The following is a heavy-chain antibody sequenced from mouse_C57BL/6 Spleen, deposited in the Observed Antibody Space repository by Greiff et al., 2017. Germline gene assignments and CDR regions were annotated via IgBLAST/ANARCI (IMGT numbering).Heavy chain of an antibody. CDR3: ARSGDYYGSSFDFDY. V-gene: IGHV1-55*01. J-gene: IGHJ2*01. CDR2: IYPGSGST. D-gene: IGHD1-1*01. CDR1: GYTVPSYW. Sequence: VQLQQSGAELVKPGASVKMSCKASGYTVPSYWITWVKQRPGQGLEWIGDIYPGSGSTNYNEKFKSKATLTVDTSSSTAYMQLSSLTSEDSAVYYCARSGDYYGSSFDFDYWGQGTTLTVSS.